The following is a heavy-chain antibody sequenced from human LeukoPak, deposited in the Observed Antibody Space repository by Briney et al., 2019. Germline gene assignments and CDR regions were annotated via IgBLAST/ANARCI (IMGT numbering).Heavy chain of an antibody. V-gene: IGHV3-48*01. CDR3: AREGVSRGYDFWSVDWFDP. D-gene: IGHD3-3*01. CDR2: ISSSSSTI. CDR1: GFTFSSYS. Sequence: PGGSLRLSCAASGFTFSSYSMNWVRQAPGKGLEWVSYISSSSSTIYYADSVKGRFTISRDNAKNSLYLQMNSLRAEDTAVYYCAREGVSRGYDFWSVDWFDPWGRGTLVTVSS. J-gene: IGHJ5*02.